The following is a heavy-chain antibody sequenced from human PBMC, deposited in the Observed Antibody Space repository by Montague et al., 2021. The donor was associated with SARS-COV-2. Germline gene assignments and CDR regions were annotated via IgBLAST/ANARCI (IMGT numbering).Heavy chain of an antibody. CDR1: GGSINIVGYS. CDR3: SRNYDCAGMDV. V-gene: IGHV4-30-2*01. D-gene: IGHD3-22*01. CDR2: IYNGGSGST. J-gene: IGHJ6*02. Sequence: TLSLTCAVSGGSINIVGYSWSWIRQPPGKGLEWIGYIYNGGSGSTSYNPSLKSRVTISADRSTNQFTLNLSSVSAADTAAYYCSRNYDCAGMDVWGQGITVTVSS.